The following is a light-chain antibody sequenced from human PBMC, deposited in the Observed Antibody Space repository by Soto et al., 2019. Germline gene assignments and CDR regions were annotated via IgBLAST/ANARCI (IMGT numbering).Light chain of an antibody. V-gene: IGKV3-11*01. CDR2: DAS. Sequence: EIVLTQSPATLSLSPGERATLSCRASQSVSSYLAWYQQKPGQXPXXLIYDASNRATGIPARLSGSGSGTEFTLTISSLEPEDFAVYYCQQRSNWPTFGQGTKVDIK. CDR1: QSVSSY. CDR3: QQRSNWPT. J-gene: IGKJ1*01.